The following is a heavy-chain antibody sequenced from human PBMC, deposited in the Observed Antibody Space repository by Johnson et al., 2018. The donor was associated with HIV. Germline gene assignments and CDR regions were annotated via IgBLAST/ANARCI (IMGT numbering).Heavy chain of an antibody. V-gene: IGHV3-30*04. D-gene: IGHD1-26*01. J-gene: IGHJ3*02. CDR2: ISYDGSNK. CDR3: AREGRLGSYLGGVAFDI. CDR1: GFTFSSYA. Sequence: QVQLVESGGGVVQPGRSLRLSCAASGFTFSSYAMHWVRQAPGKGLEWVAVISYDGSNKYYADSVKGRFTISRDNSKNTLYLQMKSLRAEDTAVYYCAREGRLGSYLGGVAFDIWDQGTMVTVSS.